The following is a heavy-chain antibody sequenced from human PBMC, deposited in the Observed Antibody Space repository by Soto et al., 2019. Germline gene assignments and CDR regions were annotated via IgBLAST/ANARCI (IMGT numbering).Heavy chain of an antibody. CDR2: IYFSGST. CDR1: GGSISRSY. CDR3: ERGVGSGTPYYYSYYGVDV. Sequence: PSETLSLTCTVSGGSISRSYWSWIRQPPGKGLEWIGYIYFSGSTNYNPSLKSRVTISVDSSKNQFSLKLTSVTAADTAVYYCERGVGSGTPYYYSYYGVDVWGQGITVTVSS. J-gene: IGHJ6*02. V-gene: IGHV4-59*01. D-gene: IGHD3-10*01.